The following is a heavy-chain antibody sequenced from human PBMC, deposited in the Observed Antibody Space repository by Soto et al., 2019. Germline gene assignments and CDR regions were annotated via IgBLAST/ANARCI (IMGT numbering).Heavy chain of an antibody. CDR1: GGSIMSYF. D-gene: IGHD2-15*01. J-gene: IGHJ4*02. Sequence: SETLSLTCTVSGGSIMSYFWSWVRQPPGKGLEWIGQIYSSGSTYYSPSLKSRVTISVDTSENQFSLKLSSVTAADTAVYYCAKHLPGRVLVRDYWGRGSQVTVSS. V-gene: IGHV4-59*08. CDR2: IYSSGST. CDR3: AKHLPGRVLVRDY.